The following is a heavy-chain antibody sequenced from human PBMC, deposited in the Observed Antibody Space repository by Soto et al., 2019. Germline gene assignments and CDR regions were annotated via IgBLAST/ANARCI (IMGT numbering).Heavy chain of an antibody. V-gene: IGHV3-9*01. CDR2: ISWNSGEI. CDR1: GFTFDDYA. J-gene: IGHJ4*02. D-gene: IGHD6-19*01. CDR3: AKDVYHITVAGSLDN. Sequence: EAQLVESGGGLEQPGRSLRLSCAASGFTFDDYAMHWVRQSPGKGLEWVSGISWNSGEIKYADSVKGRVTISRDNAKNSLYLEMNSLRVEDTALYYYAKDVYHITVAGSLDNWGQGTLVTVSS.